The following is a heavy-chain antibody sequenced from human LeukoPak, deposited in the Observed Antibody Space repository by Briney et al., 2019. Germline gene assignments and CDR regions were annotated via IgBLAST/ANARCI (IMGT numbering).Heavy chain of an antibody. Sequence: PGRSLRLSCAASGFSFSRYGIYWIRQAPGKGLEWVSYISSSSSYTNYADSVQGRFTISRDNAKNSLYLQMNSLRAEDTAVYYCVRDRGVLAGSVDYYAMDVWGQGTTVTVSS. D-gene: IGHD3-9*01. CDR3: VRDRGVLAGSVDYYAMDV. V-gene: IGHV3-21*05. CDR2: ISSSSSYT. J-gene: IGHJ6*02. CDR1: GFSFSRYG.